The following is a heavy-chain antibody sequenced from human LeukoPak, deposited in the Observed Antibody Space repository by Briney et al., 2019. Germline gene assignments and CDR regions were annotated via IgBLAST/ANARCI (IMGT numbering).Heavy chain of an antibody. Sequence: GGSLRLSCAASGFTFGSYAMSWVRQAPGKGLEWVSAISGSGGSTYYADSVKGRFTISRDNSKNTLYLQMNSLRAEDTAVYYCATGDRNWYFDLWGRGTLVTVSS. CDR3: ATGDRNWYFDL. CDR1: GFTFGSYA. V-gene: IGHV3-23*01. CDR2: ISGSGGST. J-gene: IGHJ2*01.